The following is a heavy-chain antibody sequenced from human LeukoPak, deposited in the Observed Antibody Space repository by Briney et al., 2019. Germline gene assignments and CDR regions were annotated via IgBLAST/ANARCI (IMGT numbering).Heavy chain of an antibody. CDR2: ITRKTDGGTT. D-gene: IGHD6-19*01. Sequence: RGSLRLSCVASRITLSNAWMNWGRPAPGRGLEWVCLITRKTDGGTTEYAASVEGTYTIARDNSKAPLCLEMNSLKTQPPTMYYCTTYRSSSFDHCGQGGLVTVSS. CDR3: TTYRSSSFDH. J-gene: IGHJ4*02. V-gene: IGHV3-15*01. CDR1: RITLSNAW.